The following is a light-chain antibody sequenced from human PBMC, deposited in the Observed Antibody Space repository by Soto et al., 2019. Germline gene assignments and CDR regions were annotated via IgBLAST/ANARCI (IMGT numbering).Light chain of an antibody. CDR2: GAS. CDR1: QGVLSN. CDR3: QQYNNLPT. Sequence: EIVMTQSPATLSVSPGERATLSCRATQGVLSNVAWYQQKPGQAPRLLIYGASTRATGIPARFSGSGSGTEFTLTISSLQSEDFAVYYCQQYNNLPTFGGGTKVEIK. J-gene: IGKJ4*01. V-gene: IGKV3-15*01.